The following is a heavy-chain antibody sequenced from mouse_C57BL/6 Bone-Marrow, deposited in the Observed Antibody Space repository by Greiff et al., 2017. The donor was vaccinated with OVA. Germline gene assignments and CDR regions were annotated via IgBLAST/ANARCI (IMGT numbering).Heavy chain of an antibody. D-gene: IGHD1-1*01. Sequence: QVQLKQSGPELVKPGASVKLSCKASGYTFTSYDINWVKQRPGQGLEWIGWIYPRDGSTKYNEKFKGKATLTVDTSSSTAYMELHSLTSEDSAVYFCARRRHYYGSSGYFDVWGTGTTVTVSS. CDR3: ARRRHYYGSSGYFDV. CDR2: IYPRDGST. V-gene: IGHV1-85*01. CDR1: GYTFTSYD. J-gene: IGHJ1*03.